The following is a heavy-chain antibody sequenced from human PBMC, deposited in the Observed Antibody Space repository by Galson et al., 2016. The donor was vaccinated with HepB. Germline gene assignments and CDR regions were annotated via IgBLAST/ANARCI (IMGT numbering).Heavy chain of an antibody. CDR2: TWFDGNYT. J-gene: IGHJ4*02. Sequence: SLRLSCAASGFTFSSYGMHWVRQAPGKGLEWVAVTWFDGNYTDYAESVKGRITVSRDNTKNTLSLQLDSLRAEDTAVYHCARSREYFGSGSYLDYWGQGTLVVVSS. CDR1: GFTFSSYG. CDR3: ARSREYFGSGSYLDY. V-gene: IGHV3-33*01. D-gene: IGHD3-10*01.